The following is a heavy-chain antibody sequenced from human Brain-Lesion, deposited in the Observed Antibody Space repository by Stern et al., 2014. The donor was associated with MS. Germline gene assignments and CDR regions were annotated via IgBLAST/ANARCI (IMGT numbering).Heavy chain of an antibody. CDR3: ATTRWDLFTWNWFDP. V-gene: IGHV4-61*02. CDR2: IPDSGST. Sequence: VQLVESGPGLVKPSQTLSLTCTVSGGSISSSGYYWSWIRQPADKGLEWIGRIPDSGSTYYNPSLKSRVTISMDTAKHQFSLKLTSGTAADTAVYYCATTRWDLFTWNWFDPWGQGTLVTVSS. D-gene: IGHD1-26*01. J-gene: IGHJ5*02. CDR1: GGSISSSGYY.